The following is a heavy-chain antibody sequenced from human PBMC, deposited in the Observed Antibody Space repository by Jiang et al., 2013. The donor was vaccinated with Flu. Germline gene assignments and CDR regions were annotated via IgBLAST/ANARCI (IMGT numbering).Heavy chain of an antibody. Sequence: WVRQAPGQGLEWMGWISAYNGDTKYAQKFQGRVTMTTDRTTSTAYMELRSLISDDTAVYYCARDPSNSSGWNAYCDYWGQGTLVTVSS. V-gene: IGHV1-18*01. CDR3: ARDPSNSSGWNAYCDY. D-gene: IGHD6-19*01. CDR2: ISAYNGDT. J-gene: IGHJ4*02.